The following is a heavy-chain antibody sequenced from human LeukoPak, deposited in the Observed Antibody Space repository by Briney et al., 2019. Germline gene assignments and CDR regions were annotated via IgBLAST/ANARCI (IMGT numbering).Heavy chain of an antibody. D-gene: IGHD4-17*01. CDR3: AKQKTYGLFGGLIGAFDI. J-gene: IGHJ3*02. V-gene: IGHV3-30*02. Sequence: LTGGSLRLSCAASGFISSNYAMQWVRQAPGMGLEWVAFIRYDGGNTYYADSVKGRFTISSDNSKNTLYLQMNSLRAEDTAVYYCAKQKTYGLFGGLIGAFDIWGQGTMVTVSS. CDR2: IRYDGGNT. CDR1: GFISSNYA.